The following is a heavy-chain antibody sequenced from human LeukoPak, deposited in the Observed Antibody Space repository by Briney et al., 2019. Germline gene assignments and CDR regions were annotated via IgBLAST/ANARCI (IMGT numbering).Heavy chain of an antibody. Sequence: SETLSLTCTVSGYSISSGYYWGWIRQPPGKGLEWIGSIYYSGGTYYNPPLKSRVTISVDTSKNQFSLKLSSVTAADTAVYYCARSGHSGWYADAFDIWGQGTMVTVSS. V-gene: IGHV4-38-2*02. CDR2: IYYSGGT. CDR1: GYSISSGYY. D-gene: IGHD6-19*01. CDR3: ARSGHSGWYADAFDI. J-gene: IGHJ3*02.